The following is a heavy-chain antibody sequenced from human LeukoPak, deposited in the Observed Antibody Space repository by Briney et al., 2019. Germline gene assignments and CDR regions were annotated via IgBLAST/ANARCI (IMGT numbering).Heavy chain of an antibody. J-gene: IGHJ4*02. CDR2: IYDGDRT. Sequence: GGSLRLSCAASGFTFSSYAMSWVRQAPGKGLEWVAIIYDGDRTYYTDSVKGRFTLSRDNAKNTMYLQMNSLRAEDTAVYYCAGDSISSPNLDYWGQGTLVTVSS. CDR3: AGDSISSPNLDY. CDR1: GFTFSSYA. V-gene: IGHV3-53*01. D-gene: IGHD6-6*01.